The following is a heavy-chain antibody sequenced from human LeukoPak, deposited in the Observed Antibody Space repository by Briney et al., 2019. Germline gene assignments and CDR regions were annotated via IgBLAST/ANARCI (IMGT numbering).Heavy chain of an antibody. CDR2: ISSSSSYI. Sequence: GSLRLSCAASGFTFSSYSMNWVRQAPGKGLEWVSSISSSSSYIYYADSVKGRFTISRDNAKNSLYLQMNSLRAEDTAVYYCARFYGSGRRAFDIWGQGTMVTVS. J-gene: IGHJ3*02. V-gene: IGHV3-21*01. D-gene: IGHD3-10*01. CDR1: GFTFSSYS. CDR3: ARFYGSGRRAFDI.